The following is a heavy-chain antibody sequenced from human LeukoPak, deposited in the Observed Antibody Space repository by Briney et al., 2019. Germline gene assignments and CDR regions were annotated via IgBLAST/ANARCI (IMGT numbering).Heavy chain of an antibody. J-gene: IGHJ4*02. CDR2: IPSGEIGI. CDR1: GVNFRSYG. CDR3: RTKVMRGNSGDDYDD. V-gene: IGHV3-30*03. Sequence: GGSLRLSCAASGVNFRSYGIHWVRQAPGKGLEWVALIPSGEIGIVYGDSVKGRFTISRDDSKSTVYLQMNSLRVEDTAVYYCRTKVMRGNSGDDYDDWGQGTLVTVSS. D-gene: IGHD5-12*01.